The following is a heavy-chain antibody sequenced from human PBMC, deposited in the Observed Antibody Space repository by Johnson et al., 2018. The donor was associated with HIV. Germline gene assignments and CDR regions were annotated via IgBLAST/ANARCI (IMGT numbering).Heavy chain of an antibody. CDR3: ARAMYTSGWSYDAFDI. CDR2: IYSGGST. V-gene: IGHV3-NL1*01. D-gene: IGHD6-19*01. Sequence: VQLVESGGGVVQPGRSLRLSCAASGFTFSTYGMHWVRQAPGKGLEWVAVIYSGGSTYYADSVKGRLTISRDNSKNTLYLQMNSLRAEDTAVYYCARAMYTSGWSYDAFDIWGQGTKVTVSS. CDR1: GFTFSTYG. J-gene: IGHJ3*02.